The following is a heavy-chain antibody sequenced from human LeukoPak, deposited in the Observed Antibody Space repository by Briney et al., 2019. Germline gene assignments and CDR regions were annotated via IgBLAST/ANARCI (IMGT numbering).Heavy chain of an antibody. J-gene: IGHJ4*02. V-gene: IGHV1-2*02. CDR3: AVVPAAHFDY. CDR1: GYTFTVYY. Sequence: ASVKVSCKAAGYTFTVYYMHWLRQAPGQGLEWMGWINPNSGGTNYAQKFQGRVTMTRDTSISTAYMELSRLRSDDTAVYYCAVVPAAHFDYWGQGTLVTVSS. CDR2: INPNSGGT. D-gene: IGHD2-2*01.